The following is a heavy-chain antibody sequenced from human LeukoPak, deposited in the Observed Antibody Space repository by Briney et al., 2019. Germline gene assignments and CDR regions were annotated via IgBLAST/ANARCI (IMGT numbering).Heavy chain of an antibody. J-gene: IGHJ4*02. CDR1: RAPISTYY. V-gene: IGHV4-59*01. Sequence: SETLSLTCTVSRAPISTYYWSWIRQPPGKGLEWIGYIYYSGTTNYNPSLKGRVTMSVDTSKNQFSLRLSSVTAADTAVYYCARGSDFGDYWGQGTLVTVSS. CDR2: IYYSGTT. D-gene: IGHD4-17*01. CDR3: ARGSDFGDY.